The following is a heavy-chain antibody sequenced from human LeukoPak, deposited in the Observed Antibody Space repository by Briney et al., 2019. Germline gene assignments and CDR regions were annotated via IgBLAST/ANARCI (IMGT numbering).Heavy chain of an antibody. CDR1: GFTFSSYW. CDR3: ARTPPMDCSSTSCYPPYYFDY. Sequence: GGSPRLSCVASGFTFSSYWMSWVRQAPGKGLEWVANINQGGSEKYYVDSAKGRFTISRDNAKNSLYLQMNSLRAEDTAVYYCARTPPMDCSSTSCYPPYYFDYWGQGTLVTVSS. D-gene: IGHD2-2*01. V-gene: IGHV3-7*01. J-gene: IGHJ4*02. CDR2: INQGGSEK.